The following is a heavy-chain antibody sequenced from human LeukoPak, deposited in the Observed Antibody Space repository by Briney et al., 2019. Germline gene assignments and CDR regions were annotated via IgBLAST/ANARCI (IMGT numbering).Heavy chain of an antibody. D-gene: IGHD3-3*01. Sequence: ASVKVSCKASGYTFTSYGISWVRQAPGQGLEWMGWISAYNGNTNYAQKLQGRVTMTTDTSTSTAYMELRSLRSDDTAVYYCARDKDFWSGYKRGEFDYWGQGTLVTVSS. CDR2: ISAYNGNT. CDR1: GYTFTSYG. CDR3: ARDKDFWSGYKRGEFDY. J-gene: IGHJ4*02. V-gene: IGHV1-18*01.